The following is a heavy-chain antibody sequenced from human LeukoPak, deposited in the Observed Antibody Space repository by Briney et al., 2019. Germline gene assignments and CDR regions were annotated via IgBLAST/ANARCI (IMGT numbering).Heavy chain of an antibody. D-gene: IGHD2-2*01. CDR2: IYSGGTT. CDR1: GFTVSSIY. J-gene: IGHJ6*02. V-gene: IGHV3-53*05. CDR3: ARDLRYCSSTSCPYYYGMDV. Sequence: PGGSLRLSCAASGFTVSSIYMSWVRQAPGKGLEWVSLIYSGGTTYYADSVKGRFTISRDNSKNTLYLQMNSLRAEDTAVYYCARDLRYCSSTSCPYYYGMDVWGQGTTVTVSS.